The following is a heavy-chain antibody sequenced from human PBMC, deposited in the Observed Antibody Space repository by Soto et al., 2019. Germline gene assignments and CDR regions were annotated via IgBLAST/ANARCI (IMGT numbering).Heavy chain of an antibody. D-gene: IGHD3-22*01. CDR1: GFTLSSYA. J-gene: IGHJ4*02. Sequence: PEGSLRLSCAASGFTLSSYAMSWVRQAPGKGLEWVSAISGSGGSTYYADSVKGRFTISRDNSKNTLYLQMNSLRAEDTAVYYCAKGLSYYYDSSGYYSVWGQGTLVTVSS. V-gene: IGHV3-23*01. CDR2: ISGSGGST. CDR3: AKGLSYYYDSSGYYSV.